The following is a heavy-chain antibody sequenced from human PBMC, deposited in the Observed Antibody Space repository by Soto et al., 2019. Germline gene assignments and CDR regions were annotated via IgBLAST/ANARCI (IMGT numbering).Heavy chain of an antibody. D-gene: IGHD3-3*01. Sequence: QITLNESGPTQVKPRQTLTLTCTFSGFSLTTSGVGVGWIRQSPGKAPEWLALIYWDDDKRYSPSLKSRLTIPKDTSQNPVVLTMADLDPADTATYYCAHRVLRTVFGLVTTTAIYFDFWGQGTPVAVSS. J-gene: IGHJ4*02. CDR3: AHRVLRTVFGLVTTTAIYFDF. CDR1: GFSLTTSGVG. V-gene: IGHV2-5*02. CDR2: IYWDDDK.